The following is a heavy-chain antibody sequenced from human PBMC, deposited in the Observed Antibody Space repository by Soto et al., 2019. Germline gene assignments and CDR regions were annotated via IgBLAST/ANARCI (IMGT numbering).Heavy chain of an antibody. D-gene: IGHD2-2*01. CDR1: GGYISSSSYY. CDR2: IYYSGST. V-gene: IGHV4-39*01. J-gene: IGHJ6*02. CDR3: ARPGDTNYYGMDV. Sequence: SETLSLTCTVSGGYISSSSYYWGWIRQPPGKGLEWIGSIYYSGSTYYNPSLKSRVTISVDTSKNQFSLKLSSVTAADTAVYYCARPGDTNYYGMDVWGQGTTVTVSS.